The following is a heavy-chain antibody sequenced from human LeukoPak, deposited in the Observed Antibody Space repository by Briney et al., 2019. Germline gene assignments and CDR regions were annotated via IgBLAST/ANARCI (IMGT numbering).Heavy chain of an antibody. CDR2: ISAYNGNT. CDR1: GYTFTSYG. V-gene: IGHV1-18*01. D-gene: IGHD3-10*01. J-gene: IGHJ3*02. Sequence: ASVKVSCKASGYTFTSYGISWVRQAPGQGLEWMGWISAYNGNTNYAQKLQGRVTMTTDTSTSTAYMELRSLRSDDTAVYYCARGRRITMARETIDAFDIWGQGTMVTASS. CDR3: ARGRRITMARETIDAFDI.